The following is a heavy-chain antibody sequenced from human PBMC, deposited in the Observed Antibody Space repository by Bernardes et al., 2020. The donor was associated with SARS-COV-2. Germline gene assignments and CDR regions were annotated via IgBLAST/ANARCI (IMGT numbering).Heavy chain of an antibody. D-gene: IGHD3-3*01. CDR1: GFTFSDYY. CDR3: ARDNPYDFWSGDNWFDP. V-gene: IGHV3-11*01. CDR2: ISSSGSTI. Sequence: AGSLRLSCAASGFTFSDYYMSWIRQAPGKGLEWVSYISSSGSTIYYADSVKGRFTISRDNAKNSLYLQMNSLRAEDTAVYYCARDNPYDFWSGDNWFDPWGQGTLVTVSS. J-gene: IGHJ5*02.